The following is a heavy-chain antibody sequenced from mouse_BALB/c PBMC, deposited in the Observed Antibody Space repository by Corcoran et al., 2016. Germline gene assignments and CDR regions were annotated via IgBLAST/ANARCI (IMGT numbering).Heavy chain of an antibody. V-gene: IGHV1-66*01. D-gene: IGHD3-2*01. J-gene: IGHJ2*01. CDR3: AKTSRATYYFDY. CDR2: IFPGSGNT. Sequence: QVQLQQSGPELVKPGASVKISCKASGYSFTSYYIHWVKQRPGQGLEWIGWIFPGSGNTKYNEKFKGKATMTADTSASTAYMQLSSLKSEDSAVYVCAKTSRATYYFDYWGQGTTLTVSS. CDR1: GYSFTSYY.